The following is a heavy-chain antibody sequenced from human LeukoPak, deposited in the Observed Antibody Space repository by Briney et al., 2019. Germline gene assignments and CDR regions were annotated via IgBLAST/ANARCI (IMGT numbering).Heavy chain of an antibody. D-gene: IGHD6-19*01. V-gene: IGHV5-51*01. CDR2: IHPGDSDT. CDR1: GYTFPTYW. J-gene: IGHJ4*02. Sequence: GESLKISCKGSGYTFPTYWIGWVRQMPGKGLEWMGIIHPGDSDTRYSPFFQGQVTISADKSISTAYLQWSSLKASDTAMYYCARGGTVSGTPDFDYWGQGTLVTVSS. CDR3: ARGGTVSGTPDFDY.